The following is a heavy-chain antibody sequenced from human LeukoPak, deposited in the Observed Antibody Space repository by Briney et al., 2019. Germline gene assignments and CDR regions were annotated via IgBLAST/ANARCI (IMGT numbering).Heavy chain of an antibody. D-gene: IGHD3-10*01. CDR2: ISNSGST. Sequence: SESLSLTCTVSGGPISSYYWSWIRQPPGRGLERIGYISNSGSTSYKSSLKTRVTISVDTSKNQLSLKVNSVTAADTAVYYCARDGVRAVGDPGYYFGMDVWGQGTTVTVSS. CDR1: GGPISSYY. V-gene: IGHV4-59*01. J-gene: IGHJ6*02. CDR3: ARDGVRAVGDPGYYFGMDV.